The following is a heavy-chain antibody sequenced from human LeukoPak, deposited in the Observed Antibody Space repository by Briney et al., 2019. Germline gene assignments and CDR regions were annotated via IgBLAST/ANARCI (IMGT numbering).Heavy chain of an antibody. V-gene: IGHV3-21*06. CDR1: GFTLSGHT. CDR2: MSNSGSFV. D-gene: IGHD2-2*01. J-gene: IGHJ2*01. Sequence: GGSLRLSCASSGFTLSGHTINWVRQAPGKGLEWVSSMSNSGSFVYYADPVKGRFTISRDNAKNSLFLQMNSLRVEDTAVYYCARALGYCGTSSCKHWYFDLWGRGTLVTVSS. CDR3: ARALGYCGTSSCKHWYFDL.